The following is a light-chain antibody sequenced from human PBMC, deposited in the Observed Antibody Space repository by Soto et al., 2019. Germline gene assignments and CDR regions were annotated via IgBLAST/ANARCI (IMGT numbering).Light chain of an antibody. CDR2: DAS. CDR1: QDIRRY. J-gene: IGKJ2*01. Sequence: DIQLTQSPTFLSASAGDRVSITCRASQDIRRYLVWYQQKPGKAPNLLIYDASSLQTGVPSRFSGSGSGTEFTLTITSLQTEDFATYYCRHFYTFGQGTKVDIK. CDR3: RHFYT. V-gene: IGKV1-9*01.